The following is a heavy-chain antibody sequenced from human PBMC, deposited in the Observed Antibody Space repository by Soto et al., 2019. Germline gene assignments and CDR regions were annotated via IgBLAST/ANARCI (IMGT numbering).Heavy chain of an antibody. CDR1: GGPFSGYY. CDR3: ARDRQRGYCTGDSCYSYFDY. J-gene: IGHJ4*02. D-gene: IGHD2-15*01. V-gene: IGHV4-34*01. CDR2: INHGGYT. Sequence: QVQLQQWGAGLLKPSETLSLTCAIYGGPFSGYYWNWIRQPPGKGLEGIGEINHGGYTNYNPSLKSRVTMSVDTSKNQFSLKLTSVTAADTAVYYCARDRQRGYCTGDSCYSYFDYWGQGTQVIVSS.